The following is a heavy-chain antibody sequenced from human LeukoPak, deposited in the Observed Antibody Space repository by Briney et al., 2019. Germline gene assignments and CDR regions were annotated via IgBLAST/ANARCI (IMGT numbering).Heavy chain of an antibody. D-gene: IGHD2-2*03. J-gene: IGHJ3*01. CDR2: ISDDGSSK. CDR1: GFTLSNHA. CDR3: ARVDDLDAFDV. Sequence: GGSLRLSCVTSGFTLSNHAMHWVRQGPGKGLEWVAVISDDGSSKFYADSVKGRFTIFRDNSKNTLFLQINSLRPEDTAVYYCARVDDLDAFDVWGQGTLVTVSS. V-gene: IGHV3-30*04.